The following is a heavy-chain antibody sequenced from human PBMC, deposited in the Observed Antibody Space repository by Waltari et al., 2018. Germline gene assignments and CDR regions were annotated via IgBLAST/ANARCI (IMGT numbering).Heavy chain of an antibody. J-gene: IGHJ4*02. D-gene: IGHD3-22*01. CDR1: GGSISSGSYY. Sequence: QLQLQESGPGLVKPSETLSLTCTVSGGSISSGSYYWSWIRQPAGKGLEWIGYNYTSGSTNYNPSLKSRVTISVDTSKNQFSLKLSSVTAADTAVYYCARGQITMNDWGQGTLVTVSS. CDR2: NYTSGST. CDR3: ARGQITMND. V-gene: IGHV4-61*02.